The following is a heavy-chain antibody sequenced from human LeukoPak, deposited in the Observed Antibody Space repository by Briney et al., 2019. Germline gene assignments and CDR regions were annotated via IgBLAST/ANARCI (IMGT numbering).Heavy chain of an antibody. J-gene: IGHJ4*02. CDR1: EFSVSSNY. CDR3: TRALYYFDY. CDR2: IYSGGST. Sequence: GGSLRLSCAASEFSVSSNYMSWVRQAPGKGLEWVSLIYSGGSTFYADSVKGRFTISRDNSKNTLYLQMNSLRAEDPAVYYCTRALYYFDYWGQGTLVTVSS. V-gene: IGHV3-66*01.